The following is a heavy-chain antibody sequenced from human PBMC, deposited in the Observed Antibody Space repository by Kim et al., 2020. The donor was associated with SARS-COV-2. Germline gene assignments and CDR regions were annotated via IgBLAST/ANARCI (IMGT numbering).Heavy chain of an antibody. CDR1: GDSVSSNSAA. D-gene: IGHD6-13*01. J-gene: IGHJ6*02. CDR2: TYYRSKWYN. CDR3: ARGLDPVVAAAAAGTFHYYYYGMDV. Sequence: SQTLSLTCAISGDSVSSNSAAWNWIRQSPSRGLEWLGRTYYRSKWYNDYAVSVKSRITINPDTSKNQFSLQLNSVTPEDTAVYYCARGLDPVVAAAAAGTFHYYYYGMDVWGQGTTVTVSS. V-gene: IGHV6-1*01.